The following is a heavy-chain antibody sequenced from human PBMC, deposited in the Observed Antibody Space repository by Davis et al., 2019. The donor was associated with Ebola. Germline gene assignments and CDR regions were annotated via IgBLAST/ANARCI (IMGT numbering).Heavy chain of an antibody. CDR3: ARDGWKYYGSGSYYPTWFDP. D-gene: IGHD3-10*01. V-gene: IGHV1-8*01. CDR2: MNPNSGNT. CDR1: GYTFTTYN. Sequence: ASVKVSCKASGYTFTTYNINWVQQATGQGLEWMGWMNPNSGNTGYAQKFQGRVTMTRNTSINTAYMELSSLRSEDTAVYYCARDGWKYYGSGSYYPTWFDPWGQGTLVTVSS. J-gene: IGHJ5*02.